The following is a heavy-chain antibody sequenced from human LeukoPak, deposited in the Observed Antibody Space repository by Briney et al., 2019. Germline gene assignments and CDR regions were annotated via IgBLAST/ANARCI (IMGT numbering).Heavy chain of an antibody. J-gene: IGHJ4*02. V-gene: IGHV3-15*01. D-gene: IGHD5-24*01. CDR2: IKLGGTT. CDR1: GFTFNNFW. Sequence: GGSLSSSCAAFGFTFNNFWMPWVRQAPGKGRKWVALIKLGGTTDYAAPVEGRFTISRDDSGTTLHLQMNSLKPEDPAVYSWVADLPSVNYPFDYWGEGILVTVSS. CDR3: VADLPSVNYPFDY.